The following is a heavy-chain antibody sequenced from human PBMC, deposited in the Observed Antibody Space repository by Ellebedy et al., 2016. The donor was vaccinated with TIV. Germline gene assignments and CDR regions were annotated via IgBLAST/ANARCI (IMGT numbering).Heavy chain of an antibody. CDR3: ARQGLYYDSSGYYSGEGIDY. J-gene: IGHJ4*02. CDR2: IYYSGST. CDR1: GGSISSYY. D-gene: IGHD3-22*01. Sequence: MPGGSLRLSCTVSGGSISSYYWSWIRQPPGKGLEWIGYIYYSGSTNYNPSLKSRVTISVDTSKNQFSLKLSSVTAADTAVYYCARQGLYYDSSGYYSGEGIDYWGQGTLVTVSS. V-gene: IGHV4-59*08.